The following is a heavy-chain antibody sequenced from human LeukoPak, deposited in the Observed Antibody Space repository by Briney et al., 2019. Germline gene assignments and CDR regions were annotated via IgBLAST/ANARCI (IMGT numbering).Heavy chain of an antibody. J-gene: IGHJ4*02. D-gene: IGHD2-2*01. CDR3: AKDQLPLTYCSSTSCITDYFDY. CDR1: GFTFSSYA. V-gene: IGHV3-23*01. CDR2: ISGSGGST. Sequence: PGGSLRLSCAASGFTFSSYAMSWVRQAPGKGLEWVSAISGSGGSTYYADSVKGRFTISRDNSKNTLYLQMNSLRAEDTAVYYCAKDQLPLTYCSSTSCITDYFDYWGQGTLVTVSS.